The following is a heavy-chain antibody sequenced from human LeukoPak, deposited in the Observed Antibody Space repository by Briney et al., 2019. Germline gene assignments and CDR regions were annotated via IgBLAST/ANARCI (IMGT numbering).Heavy chain of an antibody. CDR3: ARAVSGGSSFFYMDV. D-gene: IGHD2-15*01. J-gene: IGHJ6*03. CDR1: GYTFTSYG. V-gene: IGHV1-18*01. Sequence: ASVKVSCKASGYTFTSYGISWVRQAPGQGLEWMGWISVYNDNTKYSQNLQGRVTLTTDKSTNTAYMELRSLRSDDTAIYYCARAVSGGSSFFYMDVWGKGTTVTISS. CDR2: ISVYNDNT.